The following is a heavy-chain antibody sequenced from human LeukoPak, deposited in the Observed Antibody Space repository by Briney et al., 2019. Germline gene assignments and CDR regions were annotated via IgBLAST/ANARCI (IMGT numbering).Heavy chain of an antibody. Sequence: ASVKVSCKASGYTFTSYDINWVRQATGQGLEWMGWMNPNSGNTGYAQKFQGRVTMTRNTSISTAYMELSSLRSEDTAVYYCARGRFNYGDYEGAYWGQGTLVTVSS. CDR2: MNPNSGNT. CDR3: ARGRFNYGDYEGAY. CDR1: GYTFTSYD. V-gene: IGHV1-8*01. D-gene: IGHD4-17*01. J-gene: IGHJ4*02.